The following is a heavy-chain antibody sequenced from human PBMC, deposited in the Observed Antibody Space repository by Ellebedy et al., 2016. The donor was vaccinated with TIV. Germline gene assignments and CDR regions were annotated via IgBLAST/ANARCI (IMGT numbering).Heavy chain of an antibody. V-gene: IGHV1-69*13. CDR2: IIPIFGTA. J-gene: IGHJ6*03. Sequence: SVKVSXKASGGTFSGYAISWVRQAPGQGLEWMGGIIPIFGTANYAQKFQGRVTITADESTSTAYMELSSLRSEDTAVYYCARDQAIFGVVTPLYYMDVWGKGTTVTVSS. CDR1: GGTFSGYA. D-gene: IGHD3-3*01. CDR3: ARDQAIFGVVTPLYYMDV.